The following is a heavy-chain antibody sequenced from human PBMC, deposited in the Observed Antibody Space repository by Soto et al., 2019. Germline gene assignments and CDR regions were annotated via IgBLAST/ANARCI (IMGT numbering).Heavy chain of an antibody. CDR3: ARDVTMVRGVIISPTPPDY. V-gene: IGHV1-18*01. CDR2: ISAYNGNT. D-gene: IGHD3-10*01. J-gene: IGHJ4*02. Sequence: ASVKVSCKASGYTFTSYGISWVRQAPGQGLEWMGWISAYNGNTNYAQKLQGRVTMTTDTSTSTAYMELRSLRSDDTAVYYCARDVTMVRGVIISPTPPDYWGQGTLVTVSS. CDR1: GYTFTSYG.